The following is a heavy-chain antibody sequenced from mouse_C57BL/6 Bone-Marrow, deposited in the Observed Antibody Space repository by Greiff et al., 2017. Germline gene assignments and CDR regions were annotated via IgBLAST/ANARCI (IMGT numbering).Heavy chain of an antibody. J-gene: IGHJ3*01. CDR3: ALVSYLPFAY. D-gene: IGHD2-12*01. CDR1: GYTFQSHG. CDR2: ICIGNGYK. Sequence: EVPPPQSGAELVRPGSSVKMSCKTSGYTFQSHGLNWVKPRPGKGLEWIGYICIGNGYKEYNEKLKGKATLTSDASSSTAYMQLSSLTSEDSAIYLCALVSYLPFAYWGQGTLVTVSA. V-gene: IGHV1-58*01.